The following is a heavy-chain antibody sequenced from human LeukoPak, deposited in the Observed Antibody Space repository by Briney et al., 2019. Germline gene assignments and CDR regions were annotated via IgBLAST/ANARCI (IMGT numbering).Heavy chain of an antibody. CDR1: GFSFSYYS. V-gene: IGHV3-30-3*01. D-gene: IGHD4-23*01. CDR2: FSYDGSSA. Sequence: PGGSLRLSCAASGFSFSYYSMHWVRQAPGKGLEWVAIFSYDGSSAYYADSVKGRFTISRDNSKNTLYLQMNSLIVEDTALYYCARDPSGGYFDYWSQGTLVTVSS. J-gene: IGHJ4*02. CDR3: ARDPSGGYFDY.